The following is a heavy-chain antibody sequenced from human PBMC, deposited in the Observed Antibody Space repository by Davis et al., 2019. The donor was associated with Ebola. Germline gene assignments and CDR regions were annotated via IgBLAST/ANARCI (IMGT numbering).Heavy chain of an antibody. CDR1: GFTFSSYA. J-gene: IGHJ6*02. CDR2: IHSGGST. D-gene: IGHD5-18*01. V-gene: IGHV3-23*01. Sequence: GESLKISCAASGFTFSSYAMSWVRQAPGKGPAWVSVIHSGGSTYYAESVKGRFTISRDYAENTLYLQMNNLRAEDTAVYYCARAGAMEGGDGMDVWGQGTTVTVSS. CDR3: ARAGAMEGGDGMDV.